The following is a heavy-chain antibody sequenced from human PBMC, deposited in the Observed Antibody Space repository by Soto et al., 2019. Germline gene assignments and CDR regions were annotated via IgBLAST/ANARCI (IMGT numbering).Heavy chain of an antibody. CDR1: GXNFGAYG. D-gene: IGHD3-3*01. V-gene: IGHV3-33*01. CDR2: IWYDGSRT. CDR3: ARDQLDRLKPRETRYFDC. Sequence: GSLRLSCGGSGXNFGAYGMHWVRRAPGKGLEWVAVIWYDGSRTFYADSVKGRFSISRDNSKNTLCLQMDSLRAADTAVYYCARDQLDRLKPRETRYFDCWGQGTLATVS. J-gene: IGHJ4*02.